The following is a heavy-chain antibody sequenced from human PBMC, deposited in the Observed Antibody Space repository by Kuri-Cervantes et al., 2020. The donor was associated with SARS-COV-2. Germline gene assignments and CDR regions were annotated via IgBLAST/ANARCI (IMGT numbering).Heavy chain of an antibody. V-gene: IGHV4-39*01. CDR1: GGYISSSSYY. CDR3: ARHPHAVAGPIDY. CDR2: IYYSGST. Sequence: SETLSLTCAVSGGYISSSSYYWGWIRQPPGKGLEWIGSIYYSGSTYYNPSLKSRVTISVDTSKNQFSLKLSSVTAADTAVYYCARHPHAVAGPIDYWGQGTLVTVSS. D-gene: IGHD6-19*01. J-gene: IGHJ4*02.